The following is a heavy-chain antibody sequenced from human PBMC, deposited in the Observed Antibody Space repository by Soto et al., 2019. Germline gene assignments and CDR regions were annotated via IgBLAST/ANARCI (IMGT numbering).Heavy chain of an antibody. CDR1: GGSISSYY. D-gene: IGHD3-22*01. V-gene: IGHV4-59*01. J-gene: IGHJ5*02. CDR3: ARDSNRQNYYDSSGYNWFDP. Sequence: SETLSLTCTVSGGSISSYYWSWIRQPPGKGLEWIGYIYYSGSTNYNPSLESRVTISVDTSKNQFSLKLSSVTAADTAVYYCARDSNRQNYYDSSGYNWFDPWGQGTLVTVSS. CDR2: IYYSGST.